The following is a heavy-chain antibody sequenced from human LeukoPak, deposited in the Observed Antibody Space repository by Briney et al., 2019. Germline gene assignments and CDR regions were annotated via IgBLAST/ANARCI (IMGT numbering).Heavy chain of an antibody. D-gene: IGHD3-3*01. CDR3: ASRGYHFWSGWFDP. CDR2: IYHSGST. CDR1: GYSISSGYY. J-gene: IGHJ5*02. Sequence: SETLSLTCTVSGYSISSGYYWGWIRQPPGKGLEWIGSIYHSGSTYYNPSLKSRVTISVDTSKNQFSLKLSSVTAADTAVYYCASRGYHFWSGWFDPWGQGTLVTVSS. V-gene: IGHV4-38-2*02.